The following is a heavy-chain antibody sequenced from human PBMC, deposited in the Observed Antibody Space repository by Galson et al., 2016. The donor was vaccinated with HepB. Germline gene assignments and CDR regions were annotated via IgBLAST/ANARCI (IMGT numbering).Heavy chain of an antibody. D-gene: IGHD3-10*01. CDR3: ARDAGFGLDY. Sequence: SVKVSCKASGYTFTSFGLSWVRQAPGQGLEWMGWISGYNGQAIYAQKLQGRVNMTTDASTTTVYMELTSLTSDETAGYYCARDAGFGLDYWGQGTVVIVSS. CDR1: GYTFTSFG. CDR2: ISGYNGQA. J-gene: IGHJ4*02. V-gene: IGHV1-18*01.